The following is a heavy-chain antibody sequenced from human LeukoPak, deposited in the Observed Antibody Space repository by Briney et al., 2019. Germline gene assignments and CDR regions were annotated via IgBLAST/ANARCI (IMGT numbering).Heavy chain of an antibody. J-gene: IGHJ4*02. Sequence: GGSLRLSCAASGFTFSSYSMNWVRQAPGEGLEWVSYINSASFLIHYADSVKGRFTISRDNAKNSLNLQMNSLRDEDTAVYYCARGGIRFIDYWGQGTLVTVSS. V-gene: IGHV3-48*02. CDR2: INSASFLI. D-gene: IGHD3-10*01. CDR3: ARGGIRFIDY. CDR1: GFTFSSYS.